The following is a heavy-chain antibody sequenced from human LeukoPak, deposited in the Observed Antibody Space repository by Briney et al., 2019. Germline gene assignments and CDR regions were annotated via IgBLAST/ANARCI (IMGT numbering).Heavy chain of an antibody. J-gene: IGHJ4*02. CDR2: IIPIFGTA. D-gene: IGHD3-22*01. Sequence: ASVKVSCTASGGTFSSYAISWVRQAPGQGLEWMGGIIPIFGTANYAQKFQGRVTITADESTSTAYMELSSLRSEDTAVYYCARDRKPYYYDSSGYYLFYFDYWGQGTLVTVSS. CDR3: ARDRKPYYYDSSGYYLFYFDY. CDR1: GGTFSSYA. V-gene: IGHV1-69*13.